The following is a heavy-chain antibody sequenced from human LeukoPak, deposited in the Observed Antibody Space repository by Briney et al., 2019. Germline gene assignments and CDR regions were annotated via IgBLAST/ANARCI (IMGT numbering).Heavy chain of an antibody. J-gene: IGHJ6*02. CDR1: GGSISSYY. V-gene: IGHV4-59*01. Sequence: SETLSLTCTVSGGSISSYYWSWIRQPPGKGLEWIGYIYCSGSTNCNPSLKSRVTISVDTSKNQFSLKLSSVTAADTAVYYCARAEAYYYGMDVWGQGTTVTVSS. CDR3: ARAEAYYYGMDV. CDR2: IYCSGST.